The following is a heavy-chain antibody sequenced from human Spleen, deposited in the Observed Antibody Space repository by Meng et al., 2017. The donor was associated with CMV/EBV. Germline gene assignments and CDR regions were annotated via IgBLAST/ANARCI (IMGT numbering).Heavy chain of an antibody. J-gene: IGHJ4*02. CDR3: ARDITRYCSSTSCSDY. Sequence: ASVKVSCKASGYTFTGHYMHWVRQAPGQGLEWMGWINPNSGGTNYAQKFQGRVTMTRDTSISTAYMELSRLRSDDTAVYYCARDITRYCSSTSCSDYWGQGTLVTVSS. V-gene: IGHV1-2*02. CDR1: GYTFTGHY. D-gene: IGHD2-2*01. CDR2: INPNSGGT.